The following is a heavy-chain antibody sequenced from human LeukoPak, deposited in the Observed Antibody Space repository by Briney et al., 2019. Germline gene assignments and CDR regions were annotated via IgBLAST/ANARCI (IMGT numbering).Heavy chain of an antibody. CDR1: GGTFSSYA. CDR2: IIPIFGTA. D-gene: IGHD1-14*01. Sequence: ASVEVSCKASGGTFSSYAISWVRQAPGQGLEWMGGIIPIFGTANYAQKFQGRVTITADESTSTAYMELSSLRSEDTAVYYCARGKSPEYYFDYWGQGTLVTVSS. J-gene: IGHJ4*02. V-gene: IGHV1-69*13. CDR3: ARGKSPEYYFDY.